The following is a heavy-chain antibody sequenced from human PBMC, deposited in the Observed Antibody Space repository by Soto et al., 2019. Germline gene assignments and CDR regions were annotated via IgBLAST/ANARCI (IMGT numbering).Heavy chain of an antibody. V-gene: IGHV3-23*01. J-gene: IGHJ4*02. CDR1: GFTFSSYA. D-gene: IGHD2-15*01. CDR2: VSIGGSR. CDR3: AKRRGAGGHFDY. Sequence: GGSLRLSCAASGFTFSSYAMGWVRQGPGKGLEWVAVVSIGGSRHYADSVRGRFTISRDNSKNTLSLQMNSLTAEDTAVYFCAKRRGAGGHFDYWGQGALVTVS.